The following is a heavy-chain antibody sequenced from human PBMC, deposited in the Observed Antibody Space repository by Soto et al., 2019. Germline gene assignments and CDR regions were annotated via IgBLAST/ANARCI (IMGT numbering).Heavy chain of an antibody. D-gene: IGHD6-13*01. Sequence: ASVKVSCKASGYTFTGYYMHWVRQAPGQGLEWMGWINPNSGGTNYAQKFQGWVTMTRDTSISTAYMELSRLRSDDTAVYYCARARRSSPTGDYWGQGTLVTVSS. CDR2: INPNSGGT. CDR1: GYTFTGYY. CDR3: ARARRSSPTGDY. V-gene: IGHV1-2*04. J-gene: IGHJ4*02.